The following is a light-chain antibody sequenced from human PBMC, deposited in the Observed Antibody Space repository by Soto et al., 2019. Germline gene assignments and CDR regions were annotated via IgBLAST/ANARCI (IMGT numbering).Light chain of an antibody. CDR3: MQATQPQWK. V-gene: IGKV2-24*01. CDR1: QSLLHSDGNTY. Sequence: DIVITQTPLSSPVTLGQAGSISCSSSQSLLHSDGNTYLSWFQQRPGQPPRLLIYKVSDRFSGVPDRFSGSEAGTDFTLTISRVEAADVGIYYCMQATQPQWKFGQGTKVDIK. CDR2: KVS. J-gene: IGKJ1*01.